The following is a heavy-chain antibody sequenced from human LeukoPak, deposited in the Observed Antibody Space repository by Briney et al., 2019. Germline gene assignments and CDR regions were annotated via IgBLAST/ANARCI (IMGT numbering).Heavy chain of an antibody. V-gene: IGHV3-7*04. J-gene: IGHJ4*02. CDR3: ARLYCSGATCYANLDY. CDR1: GFTFSTYW. Sequence: GGSLRLSCAASGFTFSTYWMSWVRQAPGKGLECVANIKQDGSQTSYVDSVRGRFTISRDNAKNSLFLQMNSLTAEDTAVYYCARLYCSGATCYANLDYWGQGTLVAISS. CDR2: IKQDGSQT. D-gene: IGHD2-15*01.